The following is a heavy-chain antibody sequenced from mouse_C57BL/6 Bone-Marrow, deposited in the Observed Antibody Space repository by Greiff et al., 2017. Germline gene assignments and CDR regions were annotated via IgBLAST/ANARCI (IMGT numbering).Heavy chain of an antibody. CDR3: ARRDYYGSRFAY. V-gene: IGHV5-17*01. D-gene: IGHD1-1*01. J-gene: IGHJ3*01. CDR1: GFTFSDYG. CDR2: ISSGSSTI. Sequence: EVKLVESGGGLVKPGGSLKLSCAASGFTFSDYGMHWVRQAPEKGLEWVAYISSGSSTIYYADTVKGRFTISRDNAKNTLFLQMTSLRSEDTAMYYCARRDYYGSRFAYWGQGTLVTVSA.